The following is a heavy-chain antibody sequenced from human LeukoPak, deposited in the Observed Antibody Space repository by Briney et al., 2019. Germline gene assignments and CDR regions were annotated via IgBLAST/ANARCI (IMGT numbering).Heavy chain of an antibody. Sequence: SETLSLTCTVSGGSISSGDYYWSWIRQPPGKGLEWIGYIYYSGSTYYNPSLKSRVTISVDTSKNQFSLRLSSVTAADTAVYYCARALPHIVVVIAIGYFDLWGRGTLVTVSS. CDR3: ARALPHIVVVIAIGYFDL. V-gene: IGHV4-30-4*08. D-gene: IGHD2-21*01. CDR1: GGSISSGDYY. CDR2: IYYSGST. J-gene: IGHJ2*01.